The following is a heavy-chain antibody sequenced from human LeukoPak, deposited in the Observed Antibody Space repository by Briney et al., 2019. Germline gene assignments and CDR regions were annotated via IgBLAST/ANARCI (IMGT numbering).Heavy chain of an antibody. V-gene: IGHV4-31*03. Sequence: PSQTLSLTCTVSGGSISSGGYYWSWIRQHPGKGLEWIGYIYYSGSTNYNPSLKSRVTISVDTSENQFSLKLTSVTAADAAVYYCARDLGYSGFDWAPWGQGTLVTVSS. D-gene: IGHD5-12*01. J-gene: IGHJ5*02. CDR1: GGSISSGGYY. CDR2: IYYSGST. CDR3: ARDLGYSGFDWAP.